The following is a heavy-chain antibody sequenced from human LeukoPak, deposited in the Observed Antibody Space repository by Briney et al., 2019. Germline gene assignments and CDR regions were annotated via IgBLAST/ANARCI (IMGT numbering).Heavy chain of an antibody. CDR1: GGSISSYY. CDR2: IDTSGNT. D-gene: IGHD6-13*01. V-gene: IGHV4-4*07. Sequence: PSETLSLTCTVSGGSISSYYWSWIRQPAGKGLEWIGRIDTSGNTNYEPSLKSRVTMSVDTSKNQFSLKLNSVTAADTAVYYCARVSSSWYQDWYFDLWGRGTLVTVSS. J-gene: IGHJ2*01. CDR3: ARVSSSWYQDWYFDL.